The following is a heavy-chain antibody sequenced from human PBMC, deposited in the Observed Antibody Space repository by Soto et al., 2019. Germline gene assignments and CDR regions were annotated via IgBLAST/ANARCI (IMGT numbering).Heavy chain of an antibody. J-gene: IGHJ6*03. Sequence: ASVKVSCKVSGDTFTELSMHWVRQAPGKGLEWMGGFDPEDGERIYAPKFQGRVNMTEDTSTETAYMEVSSLRSEDTAVYYCATGTRGIFGVTATYYYYHIDVWGKGTTVTVSS. V-gene: IGHV1-24*01. CDR1: GDTFTELS. CDR3: ATGTRGIFGVTATYYYYHIDV. CDR2: FDPEDGER. D-gene: IGHD3-3*01.